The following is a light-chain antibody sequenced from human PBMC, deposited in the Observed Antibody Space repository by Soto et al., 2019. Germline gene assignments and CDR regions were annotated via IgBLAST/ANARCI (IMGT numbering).Light chain of an antibody. Sequence: EIVMTQSPATLSVSPGERVTLSCRASQSVSSNLAWYQQKPGQAPRLLIYGASTRATGIPASFSGGGSETEFTLTISSLQSEDFAVYYCQQYHNWPPRTFGQGTKVEIK. CDR3: QQYHNWPPRT. V-gene: IGKV3-15*01. J-gene: IGKJ1*01. CDR2: GAS. CDR1: QSVSSN.